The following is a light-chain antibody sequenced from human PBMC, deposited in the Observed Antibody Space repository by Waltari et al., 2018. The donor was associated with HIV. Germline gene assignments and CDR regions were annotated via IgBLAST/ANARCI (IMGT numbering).Light chain of an antibody. Sequence: QSALTQPASVSGPPGQSVTISCTGTSSAAGTYNLVSWYQHYPCKAPKLMIYEGSKRPSWVSNRFSGSESGNTASLTISGLQTEDEADYYCCSYAGSFVVFGGGTKLTVL. CDR1: SSAAGTYNL. CDR3: CSYAGSFVV. CDR2: EGS. J-gene: IGLJ2*01. V-gene: IGLV2-23*01.